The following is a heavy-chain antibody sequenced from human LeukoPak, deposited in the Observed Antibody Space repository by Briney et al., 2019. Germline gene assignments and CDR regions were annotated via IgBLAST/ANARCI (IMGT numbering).Heavy chain of an antibody. J-gene: IGHJ4*02. Sequence: GESLKISCKGSGYSFTSYWIGWVRRMPGKGLEWMGIIYPGDSDTRYSPSFQGQVTISADKSTSTAYLQWSSLKASDTAMYYCARGAGIVGATRNFDYWGQGTLVTVSS. V-gene: IGHV5-51*01. CDR3: ARGAGIVGATRNFDY. CDR2: IYPGDSDT. D-gene: IGHD1-26*01. CDR1: GYSFTSYW.